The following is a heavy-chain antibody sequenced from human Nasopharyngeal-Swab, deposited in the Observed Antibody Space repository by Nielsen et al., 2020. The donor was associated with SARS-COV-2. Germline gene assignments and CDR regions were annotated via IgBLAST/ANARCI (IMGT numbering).Heavy chain of an antibody. CDR2: IYHSGST. D-gene: IGHD3-9*01. J-gene: IGHJ4*02. CDR1: GGSISSGGYS. Sequence: SQTLSLTCAVSGGSISSGGYSWSWIRQPPGKGLEWIGYIYHSGSTYYNPSLKSRVTISVDRSKNQFSLKLSSVTAADTAVYYCARRNKNILTGFDYWGQGTLDTVSS. V-gene: IGHV4-30-2*01. CDR3: ARRNKNILTGFDY.